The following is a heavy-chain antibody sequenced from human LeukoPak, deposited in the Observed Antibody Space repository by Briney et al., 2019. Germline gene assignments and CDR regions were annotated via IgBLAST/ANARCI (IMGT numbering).Heavy chain of an antibody. Sequence: PGGSLRLSCAASGFTFSSYSMNWVRQAPGKGLEWVSSISSSSSYIYYADSVKGRFTISRDNAKNSLYLQMNSLRAEDTAVYYCARSHRDGYNYYFDYWGQGTLVTASS. CDR1: GFTFSSYS. J-gene: IGHJ4*02. D-gene: IGHD5-24*01. V-gene: IGHV3-21*01. CDR2: ISSSSSYI. CDR3: ARSHRDGYNYYFDY.